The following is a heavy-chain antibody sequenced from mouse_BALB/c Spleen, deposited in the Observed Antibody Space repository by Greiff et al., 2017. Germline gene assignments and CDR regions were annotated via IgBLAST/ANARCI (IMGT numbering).Heavy chain of an antibody. Sequence: EVKLVESGGGLVKPGGSLKLSCAASGFTFSDYYMYWVRQTPEKRLEWVATISDGGSYTYYPDSVKGRFTISRDNAKNNLYLQMSSLKSEDTAMYYCTRGGRDYDGDYWGQGTTLTVSS. CDR3: TRGGRDYDGDY. V-gene: IGHV5-4*02. D-gene: IGHD2-4*01. CDR2: ISDGGSYT. J-gene: IGHJ2*01. CDR1: GFTFSDYY.